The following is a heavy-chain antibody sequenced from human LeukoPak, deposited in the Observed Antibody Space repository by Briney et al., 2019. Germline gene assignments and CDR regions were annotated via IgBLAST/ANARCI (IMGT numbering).Heavy chain of an antibody. CDR1: GGSNSSGDYY. J-gene: IGHJ3*02. Sequence: NPSETLSLTCTVSGGSNSSGDYYWSWIRQPPGKGLEWIGYIYYSGSTYYNPSLKSRVTISVDTSKNQFSLKLSSVTAADTAVYYCARADVLRFLEWLVAFDIWGQGTMVTVSS. CDR3: ARADVLRFLEWLVAFDI. CDR2: IYYSGST. V-gene: IGHV4-30-4*08. D-gene: IGHD3-3*01.